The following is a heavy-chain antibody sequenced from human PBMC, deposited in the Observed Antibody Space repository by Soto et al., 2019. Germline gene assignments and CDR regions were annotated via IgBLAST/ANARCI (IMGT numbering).Heavy chain of an antibody. CDR3: ARRLEDIVVVPAAMAFDY. J-gene: IGHJ4*02. Sequence: PGGSLRLSCAASGFTFSSYSMNWVRQAPGKGLEWVSYISSSSSTIYYADSVKGRFTISRDNAKNSLYLQMNSLRAEDTAVYYCARRLEDIVVVPAAMAFDYWGQGTLVTVSS. D-gene: IGHD2-2*01. CDR1: GFTFSSYS. CDR2: ISSSSSTI. V-gene: IGHV3-48*01.